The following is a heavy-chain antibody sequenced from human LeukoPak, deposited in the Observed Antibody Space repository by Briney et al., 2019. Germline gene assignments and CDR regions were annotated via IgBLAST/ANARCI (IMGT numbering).Heavy chain of an antibody. CDR3: AKGPGSDFWSGSYPFDY. Sequence: GGSLRLSCVASGVTFSGYAMNWVRQAPGKGLEWVSAITASGYSTYYADSVKGRFTISRDNSRNTLYLQMNSLRAEDTAVYYCAKGPGSDFWSGSYPFDYWGQGTLVTVSS. V-gene: IGHV3-23*01. J-gene: IGHJ4*02. CDR2: ITASGYST. D-gene: IGHD3-3*01. CDR1: GVTFSGYA.